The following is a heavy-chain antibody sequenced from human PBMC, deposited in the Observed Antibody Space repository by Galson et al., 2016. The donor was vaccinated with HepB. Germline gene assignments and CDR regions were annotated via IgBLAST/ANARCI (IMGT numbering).Heavy chain of an antibody. D-gene: IGHD3-22*01. CDR2: INPNSGGT. J-gene: IGHJ4*02. CDR1: GYTFTGYY. Sequence: SVKVSCKASGYTFTGYYMHWVRQAPGQGLEWMGWINPNSGGTNYVQKFQGWVTMTRDTSISTAYMELSRLRSDDTAVYYCARDGAGWSHYYDNSGYYFDYWGQGTLVTVSS. V-gene: IGHV1-2*04. CDR3: ARDGAGWSHYYDNSGYYFDY.